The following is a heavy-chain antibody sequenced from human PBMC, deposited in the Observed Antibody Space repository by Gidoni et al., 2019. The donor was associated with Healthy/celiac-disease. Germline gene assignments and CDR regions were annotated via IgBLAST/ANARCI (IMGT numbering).Heavy chain of an antibody. V-gene: IGHV5-51*01. CDR2: LCPGDSDT. D-gene: IGHD3-22*01. J-gene: IGHJ3*02. CDR1: GYSFTSYW. Sequence: EVQLVQSGGEGKKPGESLKISCRGSGYSFTSYWLGWVRQMPGKGLEWMGILCPGDSDTSYSPSFQGQVTISADKSISTAYLQWSSLKASDTAMYYFARSVEYYYDSRAFDIWGQGTLVTVSS. CDR3: ARSVEYYYDSRAFDI.